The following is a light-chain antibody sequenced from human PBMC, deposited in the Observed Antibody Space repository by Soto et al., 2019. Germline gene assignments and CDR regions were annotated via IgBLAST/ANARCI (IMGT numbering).Light chain of an antibody. J-gene: IGKJ1*01. CDR3: QKYNGAPRT. CDR1: QGISNH. Sequence: DIHITESPSSLSASVGDRVTITCRASQGISNHLAWYQQKPGKVPRLLIYGASTLQSGVPSRFSGSGSGTDFTLTISSLQPEDFATYYCQKYNGAPRTFGQGTKVDIK. V-gene: IGKV1-27*01. CDR2: GAS.